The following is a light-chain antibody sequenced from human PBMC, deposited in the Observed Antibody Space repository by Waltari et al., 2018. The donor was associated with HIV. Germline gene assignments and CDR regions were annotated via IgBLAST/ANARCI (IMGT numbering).Light chain of an antibody. CDR1: QSLMHSDGYNY. V-gene: IGKV2-28*01. CDR3: MQGLQTPWS. CDR2: LGS. J-gene: IGKJ2*03. Sequence: DIVMIQSPLYLPVTPGEPASMSCRSSQSLMHSDGYNYLDWYLQKPGQSPQLLIYLGSNRASGVPDRFSGSGSGTDFTLKISRVEAEDVGVYHCMQGLQTPWSFGQGTKLEIK.